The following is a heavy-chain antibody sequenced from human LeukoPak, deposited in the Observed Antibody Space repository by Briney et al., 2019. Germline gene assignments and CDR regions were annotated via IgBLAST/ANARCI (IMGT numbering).Heavy chain of an antibody. J-gene: IGHJ4*02. CDR3: AKDLNRIAVAGSLDN. CDR2: ISYDGSNK. Sequence: GGSLRLSCAASGFTFSSYAMHWVRQAPGKGLEWVALISYDGSNKYYAEAVKGRFTISRDNSKSTLYLQMNSLSAEDTDVYYCAKDLNRIAVAGSLDNWGQGTLVTVSS. CDR1: GFTFSSYA. D-gene: IGHD6-19*01. V-gene: IGHV3-30-3*01.